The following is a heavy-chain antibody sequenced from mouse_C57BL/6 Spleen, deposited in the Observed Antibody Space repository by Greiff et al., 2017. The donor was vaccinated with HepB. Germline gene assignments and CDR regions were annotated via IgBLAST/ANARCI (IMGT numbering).Heavy chain of an antibody. CDR2: ISDGGSYT. Sequence: EVQLVESGGGLVKPGGSLKLSCAASGFTFSSYAMSWVRQTPEKRLEWVATISDGGSYTYYPDNVKGRFTISRDNAKNNLYLQMSHLKSEDSAMYYCERDCPGFAYWGQGTLVTVSA. CDR3: ERDCPGFAY. CDR1: GFTFSSYA. J-gene: IGHJ3*01. V-gene: IGHV5-4*01.